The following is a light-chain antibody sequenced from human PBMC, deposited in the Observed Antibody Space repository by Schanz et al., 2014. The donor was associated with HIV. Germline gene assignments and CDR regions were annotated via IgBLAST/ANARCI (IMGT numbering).Light chain of an antibody. Sequence: AIQLTQSPSSLSASVGDRVTITCRASQDISTYLAWYQQKPGKAPNVLIFGASSLQSGVPSRFSGSGSGTDFTLTISSLQPDDFATYYCLQNHIYPWTLGQGTKVEVK. CDR1: QDISTY. V-gene: IGKV1-6*01. CDR2: GAS. CDR3: LQNHIYPWT. J-gene: IGKJ1*01.